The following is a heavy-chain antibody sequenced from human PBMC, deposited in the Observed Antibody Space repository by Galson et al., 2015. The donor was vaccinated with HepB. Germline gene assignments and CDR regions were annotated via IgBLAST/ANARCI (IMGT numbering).Heavy chain of an antibody. CDR3: SEQQWFGQLAVNY. V-gene: IGHV3-73*01. Sequence: TISRDDSKNTAYLQMNSLKTEDTAVYYCSEQQWFGQLAVNYWGQGTLVTVSS. J-gene: IGHJ4*02. D-gene: IGHD3-10*01.